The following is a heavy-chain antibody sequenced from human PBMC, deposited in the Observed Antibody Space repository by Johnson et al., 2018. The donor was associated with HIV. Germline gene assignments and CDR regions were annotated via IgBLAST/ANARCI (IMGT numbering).Heavy chain of an antibody. CDR3: ARVDTAMTYDAFDI. Sequence: MLLVESWGGVVRPGGSLRLSCAASGFTFDDYGMSWVRQAPGKGLKWVSGINWNGGSTGYADSVKGRFTISRDNAKNSLYLQMNSLRAEDTAVYYCARVDTAMTYDAFDIWGQGTMVTVSS. J-gene: IGHJ3*02. D-gene: IGHD5-18*01. CDR1: GFTFDDYG. V-gene: IGHV3-20*04. CDR2: INWNGGST.